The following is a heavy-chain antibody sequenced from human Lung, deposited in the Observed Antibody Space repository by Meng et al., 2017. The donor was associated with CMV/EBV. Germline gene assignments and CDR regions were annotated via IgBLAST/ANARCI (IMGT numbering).Heavy chain of an antibody. Sequence: SETLSLXXAVYGGSFSGYYWSWIRQPPGKGLEWIGEINHSGSTNYNPSLKSRVTISVDTSKNQFSLKLSSVTAADTAVYYCARSNIVVVVAATLGYYYYGMDVSGQGTTVTVSS. CDR1: GGSFSGYY. V-gene: IGHV4-34*01. D-gene: IGHD2-15*01. J-gene: IGHJ6*02. CDR2: INHSGST. CDR3: ARSNIVVVVAATLGYYYYGMDV.